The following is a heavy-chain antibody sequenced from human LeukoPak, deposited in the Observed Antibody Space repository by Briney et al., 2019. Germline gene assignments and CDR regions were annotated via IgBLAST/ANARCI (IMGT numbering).Heavy chain of an antibody. CDR2: ISSSGSTI. CDR3: ARARLKYYYDSSGSIPSTY. Sequence: PGGSVRLSCAASGFTVSSNYMSWVRQAPGKGLEWVSYISSSGSTIYYADSVKGRFTISRDNAKNSLYLQMNSLRAEDTAVYYCARARLKYYYDSSGSIPSTYWGQGTLVTVSS. D-gene: IGHD3-22*01. V-gene: IGHV3-11*01. J-gene: IGHJ4*02. CDR1: GFTVSSNY.